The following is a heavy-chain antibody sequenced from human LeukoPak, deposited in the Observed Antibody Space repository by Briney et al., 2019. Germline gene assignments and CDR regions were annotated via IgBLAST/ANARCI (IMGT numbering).Heavy chain of an antibody. CDR1: GYSFSNYW. CDR3: ARRPDYYYYTDV. V-gene: IGHV5-51*01. J-gene: IGHJ6*03. Sequence: GESLKISCTGSGYSFSNYWIAWVRQMPGKGLEWMGMIRPGDSETTYSPSFQGQVTISADKSISTAYLQWDNVRASDTAMYYCARRPDYYYYTDVWGKGTTVIVSS. CDR2: IRPGDSET.